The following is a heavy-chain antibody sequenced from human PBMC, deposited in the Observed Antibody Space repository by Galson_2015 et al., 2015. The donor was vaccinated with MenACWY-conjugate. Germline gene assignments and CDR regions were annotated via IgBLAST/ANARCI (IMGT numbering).Heavy chain of an antibody. J-gene: IGHJ4*02. CDR2: IKQDGSEK. D-gene: IGHD5-18*01. V-gene: IGHV3-7*03. CDR3: ARGHGYSYVSASFDY. Sequence: SLRLSCAASGFTFSSYWMSWVRQAPGKGLEWVANIKQDGSEKYYVDSVKGRFTISRDNAKNSLYPQMNSLRAEDTAVYYCARGHGYSYVSASFDYWGQGTLVTVSS. CDR1: GFTFSSYW.